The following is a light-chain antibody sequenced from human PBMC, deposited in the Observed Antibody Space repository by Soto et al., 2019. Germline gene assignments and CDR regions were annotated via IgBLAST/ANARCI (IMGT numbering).Light chain of an antibody. CDR3: QQYNNWPRT. CDR1: QRVSSN. V-gene: IGKV3-15*01. J-gene: IGKJ2*01. CDR2: GAS. Sequence: ETVMTQSPAALSVSPGERVTLSCRASQRVSSNLAWYQQKPGQAPSLLIYGASTRATGVPARFSGSGSGTEFTLTISSLQSEDFTVYDCQQYNNWPRTFGQGTKLEIK.